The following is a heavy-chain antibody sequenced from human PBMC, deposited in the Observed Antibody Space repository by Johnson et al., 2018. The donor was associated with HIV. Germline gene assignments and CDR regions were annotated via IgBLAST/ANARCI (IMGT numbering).Heavy chain of an antibody. V-gene: IGHV3-20*04. Sequence: VQLVESGGGVVQPGGSLRLSCAASEFTFSTYGMHWVRQAPGKGLEWVSGINWNGDSTDYADSVKGRFTISRDNAKNSLFLQINSLRAEDTALYYCARVSDDYGGNPAAWGAFDIWGQGTMVTVSS. CDR2: INWNGDST. CDR3: ARVSDDYGGNPAAWGAFDI. J-gene: IGHJ3*02. D-gene: IGHD4-23*01. CDR1: EFTFSTYG.